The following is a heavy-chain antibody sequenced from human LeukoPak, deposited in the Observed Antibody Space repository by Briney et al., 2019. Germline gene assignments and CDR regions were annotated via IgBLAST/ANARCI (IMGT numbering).Heavy chain of an antibody. J-gene: IGHJ4*02. V-gene: IGHV1-18*01. CDR2: ISAYNGNT. CDR3: ARYTRYCSGGSCYNPGEDY. D-gene: IGHD2-15*01. CDR1: GYTFTSCG. Sequence: ASVKVSCKASGYTFTSCGISWVRQAPGQGLECMGWISAYNGNTNYAQKLQGRVTMTTDTSTSTAYMELRSLRSDDTAVYYCARYTRYCSGGSCYNPGEDYWGQGTLVTVSS.